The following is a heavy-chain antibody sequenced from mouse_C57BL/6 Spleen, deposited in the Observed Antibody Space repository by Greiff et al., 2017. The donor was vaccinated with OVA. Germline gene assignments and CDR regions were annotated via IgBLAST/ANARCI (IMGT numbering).Heavy chain of an antibody. D-gene: IGHD1-1*01. V-gene: IGHV5-17*01. J-gene: IGHJ4*01. Sequence: VQLQQSGGGLVKPGGSLKLSCAASGFTFSDYGMHWVRQAPEKGLEWVAYISSGSSTIYYADTVKGRFTISRDNAKNTLFLQMTSLRSEDTAMYYCARVYYYGSSYVYAMDYWGQGTSVTVSS. CDR3: ARVYYYGSSYVYAMDY. CDR2: ISSGSSTI. CDR1: GFTFSDYG.